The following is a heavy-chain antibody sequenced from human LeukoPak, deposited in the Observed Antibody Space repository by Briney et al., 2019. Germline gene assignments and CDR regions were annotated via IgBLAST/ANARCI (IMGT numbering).Heavy chain of an antibody. V-gene: IGHV3-7*04. J-gene: IGHJ4*02. CDR1: GFTFSSYG. CDR2: IKQDGSEK. Sequence: GGSLRLSCAASGFTFSSYGMHWVRQAPGKGLEWVANIKQDGSEKYYVDSVKGRFTISRDNAKNSLYLQVNSLRAEDTAVYYCARAGGGYYDSSGYYYWGQGTLVTVSS. CDR3: ARAGGGYYDSSGYYY. D-gene: IGHD3-22*01.